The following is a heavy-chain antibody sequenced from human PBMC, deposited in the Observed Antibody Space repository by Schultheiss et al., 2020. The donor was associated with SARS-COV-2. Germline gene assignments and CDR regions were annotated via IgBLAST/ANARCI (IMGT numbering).Heavy chain of an antibody. J-gene: IGHJ5*02. V-gene: IGHV3-30*04. CDR2: ISYDGSNK. Sequence: GGSLRLSCAASGFTFSSYAMHWVRQAPGKGLEWVAVISYDGSNKYYADSVKGRFTISRDNSKNTLYLQMNSLRAEDTAVYYCARDVVEITYYDILTGERGSWWFDPWGQGTLVTVSS. CDR1: GFTFSSYA. D-gene: IGHD3-9*01. CDR3: ARDVVEITYYDILTGERGSWWFDP.